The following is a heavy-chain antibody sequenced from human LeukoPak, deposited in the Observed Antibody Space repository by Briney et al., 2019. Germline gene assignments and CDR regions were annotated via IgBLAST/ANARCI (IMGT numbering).Heavy chain of an antibody. CDR3: ARAHHCSGGSCPLGY. CDR1: GYTFTSYG. CDR2: INPSGGST. V-gene: IGHV1-46*03. Sequence: ASVKVSCKASGYTFTSYGISWVRQAPGQGLEWMGIINPSGGSTSYAQKFQGRVTMTRDTSTSTVYMELSSLRSEDTAVYYCARAHHCSGGSCPLGYWGQGTLVTVSS. J-gene: IGHJ4*02. D-gene: IGHD2-15*01.